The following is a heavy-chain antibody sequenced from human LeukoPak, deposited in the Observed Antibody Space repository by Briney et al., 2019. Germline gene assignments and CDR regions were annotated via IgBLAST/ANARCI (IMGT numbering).Heavy chain of an antibody. J-gene: IGHJ4*02. V-gene: IGHV4-39*01. D-gene: IGHD2-21*02. CDR1: GGSISSSSYY. CDR2: IYYSGST. CDR3: ARHIVVVTAIYFDY. Sequence: SETLSLTCTVSGGSISSSSYYWGWIRQPPGKGLEWIGSIYYSGSTYYNPSLKSRVTISVDTSKNQFPLKLSSVTAADTAVYYCARHIVVVTAIYFDYWGQGTLVTVSS.